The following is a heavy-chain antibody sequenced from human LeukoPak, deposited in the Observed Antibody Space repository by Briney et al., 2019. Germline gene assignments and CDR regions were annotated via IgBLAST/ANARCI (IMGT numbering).Heavy chain of an antibody. CDR2: IHYSGST. J-gene: IGHJ4*02. CDR1: GGSISSYY. D-gene: IGHD2-2*01. CDR3: ARRLGGTSTGFDY. Sequence: SETLSLTCTVSGGSISSYYWSWIRQPPGKGLEWIGSIHYSGSTTYNPSLKSQVTISVDTTKDQFSLKLSSVTAADTAVYYCARRLGGTSTGFDYWGQGTLVTVSS. V-gene: IGHV4-59*08.